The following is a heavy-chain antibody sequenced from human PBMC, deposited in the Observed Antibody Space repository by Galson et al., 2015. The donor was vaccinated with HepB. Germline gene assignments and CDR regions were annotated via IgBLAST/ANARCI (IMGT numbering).Heavy chain of an antibody. Sequence: QSGAEVKKPGESLRISCKGSGYGFSSNWISWVRQMPGKGLEWMGRIDPSDSYTNYSPPFQGHVTIPADKSITTAYLQWSSLKASDTAMYYCARINPDGNVVVVPAATYYYYGMDVWGQGTTVTVSS. D-gene: IGHD2-2*01. CDR3: ARINPDGNVVVVPAATYYYYGMDV. J-gene: IGHJ6*02. CDR2: IDPSDSYT. V-gene: IGHV5-10-1*01. CDR1: GYGFSSNW.